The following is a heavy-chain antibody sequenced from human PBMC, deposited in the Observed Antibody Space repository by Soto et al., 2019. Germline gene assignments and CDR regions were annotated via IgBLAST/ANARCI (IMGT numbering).Heavy chain of an antibody. CDR1: GFTFSNFW. CDR3: TRHGSGDYFLFDP. CDR2: ASPDGTST. Sequence: EVQLVESGGGLVQPGGSLRLSCAASGFTFSNFWMHWVRQAPGKGLEWVSRASPDGTSTSYAGSVKGRFTISRDNAKNTLFMQMNSLRAEVTAVYYCTRHGSGDYFLFDPWGQGTLVTVSS. V-gene: IGHV3-74*01. J-gene: IGHJ5*02. D-gene: IGHD4-17*01.